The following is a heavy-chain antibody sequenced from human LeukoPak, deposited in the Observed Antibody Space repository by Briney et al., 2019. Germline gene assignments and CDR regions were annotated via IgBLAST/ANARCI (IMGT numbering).Heavy chain of an antibody. CDR3: ARPLYRRALGY. CDR2: IYPGDSET. CDR1: GHSFTSYW. V-gene: IGHV5-51*01. D-gene: IGHD1-14*01. J-gene: IGHJ4*02. Sequence: GESLQIPCKDSGHSFTSYWIGWVRQMPGTGLEWMGIIYPGDSETRYSPSFQGQVTISADKSISTAYLQWSSLKASDTAMYYCARPLYRRALGYWGQGTLVTVSS.